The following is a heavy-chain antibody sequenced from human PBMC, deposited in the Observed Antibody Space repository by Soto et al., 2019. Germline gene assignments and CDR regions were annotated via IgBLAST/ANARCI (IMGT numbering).Heavy chain of an antibody. CDR3: TTDFDSPVDFDY. V-gene: IGHV3-15*01. Sequence: EVQLVESGGGLVKPGGSLRLSCAASGFTFSNAWMSWVRQAPGKGLEWVGRIKSKTDGGTTDYAAPVKGRFTISRDDSKHTLYLQMNSLKTEDTAVYYCTTDFDSPVDFDYWGQGTLVTVSS. CDR1: GFTFSNAW. J-gene: IGHJ4*02. D-gene: IGHD3-9*01. CDR2: IKSKTDGGTT.